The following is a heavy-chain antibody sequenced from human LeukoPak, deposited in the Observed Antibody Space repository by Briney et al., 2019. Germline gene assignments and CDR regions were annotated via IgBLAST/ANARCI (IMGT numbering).Heavy chain of an antibody. CDR1: GFTVSSNY. J-gene: IGHJ4*02. CDR3: ARAKGPKGVVNY. D-gene: IGHD3-3*01. Sequence: LSGGSLTLSCAASGFTVSSNYMSWVRQAPGKGLEWVSVIYSGGSTYYADSVKGRFTISRHNSKNTLYLQMNSLRAGYTAVYYCARAKGPKGVVNYWGQGTLVTVSS. CDR2: IYSGGST. V-gene: IGHV3-53*04.